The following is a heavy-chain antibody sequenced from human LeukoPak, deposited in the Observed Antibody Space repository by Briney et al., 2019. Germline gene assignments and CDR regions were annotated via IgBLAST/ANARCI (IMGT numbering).Heavy chain of an antibody. Sequence: SETLSLTCTVSGGSISSYYRSWIRQPPGKGLEWIGYIYYSGSTNYNPSLKSRVTISVDTSKNQFSLKLSSVTAADTAVYYCARRSGYYSQYYYYYMDVWGKGTTVTVSS. J-gene: IGHJ6*03. CDR1: GGSISSYY. CDR2: IYYSGST. CDR3: ARRSGYYSQYYYYYMDV. D-gene: IGHD3-3*01. V-gene: IGHV4-59*01.